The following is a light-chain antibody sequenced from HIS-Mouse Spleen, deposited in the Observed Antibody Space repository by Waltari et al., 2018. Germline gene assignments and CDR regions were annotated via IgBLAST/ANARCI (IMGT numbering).Light chain of an antibody. CDR1: SSDVGGYNY. J-gene: IGLJ2*01. V-gene: IGLV2-14*03. CDR2: DVS. Sequence: QSALTQPASVSGSPGQSITIPCTGTSSDVGGYNYVSWYQQHPGKAPKHMIYDVSNRPAWVSNRFSGSKSGNTASLTISGLQAEDEADYYCSSYTSSSTEVFGGGTKLTVL. CDR3: SSYTSSSTEV.